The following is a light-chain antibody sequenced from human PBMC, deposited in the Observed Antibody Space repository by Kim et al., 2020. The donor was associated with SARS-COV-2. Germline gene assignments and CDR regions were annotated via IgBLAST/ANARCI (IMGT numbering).Light chain of an antibody. CDR2: NNN. CDR1: QSNIGDNT. J-gene: IGLJ3*02. CDR3: ATWDDKRDGRV. Sequence: QPVLTQPPSTSGTPGQRVTITCSGSQSNIGDNTVDWYQQLPGAAPKLLIYNNNLRPSGVPERFSGSRSGTSASLAISGLQSEDEADYYCATWDDKRDGRVFGGGTTLTVL. V-gene: IGLV1-44*01.